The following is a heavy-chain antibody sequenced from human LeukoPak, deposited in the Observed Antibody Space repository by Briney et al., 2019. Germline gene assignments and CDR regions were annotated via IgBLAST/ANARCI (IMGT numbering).Heavy chain of an antibody. D-gene: IGHD3-10*02. CDR2: INSDGGST. J-gene: IGHJ6*04. CDR1: GFTFSSYW. V-gene: IGHV3-74*01. Sequence: GGSLRLSCAASGFTFSSYWMHWVRQAPGKGLVWVSRINSDGGSTSYADSVKGRFTISRDNAKNMLYLQMNSLRAEDTAVYYCAELGITMIGGVWGKGTTVTISS. CDR3: AELGITMIGGV.